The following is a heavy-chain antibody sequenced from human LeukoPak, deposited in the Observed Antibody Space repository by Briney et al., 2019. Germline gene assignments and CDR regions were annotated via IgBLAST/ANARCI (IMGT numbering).Heavy chain of an antibody. CDR1: GYTFTGYY. CDR3: ARDQDIVATIPYYYGMDV. Sequence: GASVKVSCKASGYTFTGYYMHWVRQAPGQGLEWMGWINPNSGGTNYAQKFQGRVTMTTDTSTSTAYMELRSLRSDDTAVYYCARDQDIVATIPYYYGMDVWGQGTTVTVSS. J-gene: IGHJ6*02. V-gene: IGHV1-2*02. D-gene: IGHD5-12*01. CDR2: INPNSGGT.